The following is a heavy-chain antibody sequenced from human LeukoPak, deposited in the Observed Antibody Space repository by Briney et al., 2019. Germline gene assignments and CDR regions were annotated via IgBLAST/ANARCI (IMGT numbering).Heavy chain of an antibody. CDR1: GGSISSYY. D-gene: IGHD6-13*01. V-gene: IGHV4-59*01. J-gene: IGHJ6*03. Sequence: SETLSLTCTVSGGSISSYYWSWIRQPPGKGLEWIGYIYYSGSTNYNPSLKSRLTISVDTSKNQFSLKLSSVTAADTAVYYCARTTEAHSWRTRYYDYYMDVWGKGTTVAV. CDR2: IYYSGST. CDR3: ARTTEAHSWRTRYYDYYMDV.